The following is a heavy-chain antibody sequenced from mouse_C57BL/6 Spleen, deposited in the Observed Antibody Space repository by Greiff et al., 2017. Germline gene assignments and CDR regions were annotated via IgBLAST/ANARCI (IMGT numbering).Heavy chain of an antibody. CDR3: AREKSFDY. V-gene: IGHV5-4*01. CDR1: GFTFSSYA. J-gene: IGHJ2*01. Sequence: EVKLEESGGGLVKPGGSLKLSCAASGFTFSSYAMLWVRQTPEKRLEWVATIRDCGSYTYYPDNVKGRFTISRDNAKNNLNLQMSHLKSEDSAMYYCAREKSFDYWGQGTTLTVSS. CDR2: IRDCGSYT.